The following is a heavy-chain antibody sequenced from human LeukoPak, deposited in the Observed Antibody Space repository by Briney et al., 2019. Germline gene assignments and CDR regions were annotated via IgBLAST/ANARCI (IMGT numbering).Heavy chain of an antibody. V-gene: IGHV3-11*01. CDR1: GFTFSDYY. CDR2: ISSSGSTI. CDR3: AIDTEQWLVRGDSDAFDI. J-gene: IGHJ3*02. Sequence: GGSLRLSCAASGFTFSDYYMSWIRQAPGKGLEWVSYISSSGSTIYYADSVKGRFTISRDNAKNSLYLQMNSLRAEDTAVYYCAIDTEQWLVRGDSDAFDIWGQGTMVTVSS. D-gene: IGHD6-19*01.